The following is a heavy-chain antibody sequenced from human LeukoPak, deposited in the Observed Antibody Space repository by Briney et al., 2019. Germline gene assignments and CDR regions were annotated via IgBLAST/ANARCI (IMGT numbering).Heavy chain of an antibody. CDR3: AKDRAVAVPIDFDY. J-gene: IGHJ4*02. CDR2: ISNNGGYT. D-gene: IGHD6-19*01. Sequence: PGGSLRLSCAASGFTFSSSAMSWVRQAPGKGLEWVSAISNNGGYTYYADSVQGRFTISRDNSKNTLYLQMNSLRAEDTAVYYCAKDRAVAVPIDFDYWGQGTLVTVSS. CDR1: GFTFSSSA. V-gene: IGHV3-23*01.